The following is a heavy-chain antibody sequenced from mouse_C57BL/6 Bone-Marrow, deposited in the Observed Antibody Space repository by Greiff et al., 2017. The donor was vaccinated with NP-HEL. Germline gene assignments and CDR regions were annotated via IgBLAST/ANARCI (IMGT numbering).Heavy chain of an antibody. CDR3: ARENYGPHWYFDV. CDR1: GYTFTSYW. D-gene: IGHD1-1*02. CDR2: INPSSGYT. J-gene: IGHJ1*03. V-gene: IGHV1-7*01. Sequence: QVQLQQSGAELAKPGASVKLSCKASGYTFTSYWMHWVKQRPGQGLEWIGYINPSSGYTKYNQKFKDKATLTADKSSSTAYMQLSSLTYEDSAVYYGARENYGPHWYFDVWGTGTTVTVSS.